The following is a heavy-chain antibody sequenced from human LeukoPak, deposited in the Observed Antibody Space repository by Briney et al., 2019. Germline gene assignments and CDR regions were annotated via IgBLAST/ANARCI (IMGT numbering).Heavy chain of an antibody. CDR2: ISYNSASI. D-gene: IGHD2-2*01. J-gene: IGHJ5*02. V-gene: IGHV3-23*01. CDR1: GFTFSSYA. Sequence: PGGSLRLSCAASGFTFSSYAMNWLRQAPGKGLEWVSAISYNSASIYYADSVKGRFTISTDNSKNTLYLQMDSRSADDTAIYFCARAQPAAMSWFDPWGRGTLAAVSS. CDR3: ARAQPAAMSWFDP.